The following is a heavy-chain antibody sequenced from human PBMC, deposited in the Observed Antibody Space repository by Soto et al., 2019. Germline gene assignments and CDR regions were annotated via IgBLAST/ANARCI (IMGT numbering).Heavy chain of an antibody. Sequence: GGSLRLSCAASGFTFSSYGMHWVRQAPGKGLEWVAVIWYDGSNKYYADSVKGRFTISRDNSKNTLYLQMNSLRGEDTAVYYCARGYYYDSSGSPLDYWGQGALVTVSS. CDR1: GFTFSSYG. V-gene: IGHV3-33*01. CDR2: IWYDGSNK. J-gene: IGHJ4*02. D-gene: IGHD3-22*01. CDR3: ARGYYYDSSGSPLDY.